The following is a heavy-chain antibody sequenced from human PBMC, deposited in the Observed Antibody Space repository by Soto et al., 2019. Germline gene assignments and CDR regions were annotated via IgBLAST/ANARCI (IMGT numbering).Heavy chain of an antibody. V-gene: IGHV3-30-3*01. Sequence: QVHLVESGGGVVQPGRSLRLSCAASGFIFSTYTMHWVRQAPGKGLEWLTVMSYDGSQKYYADSVKGRLTISRDNSKNTLYLQMTSLRAEDTAVYHCAIAKSSSWHNFDSWGQGTLVTVSS. D-gene: IGHD6-13*01. CDR1: GFIFSTYT. CDR3: AIAKSSSWHNFDS. J-gene: IGHJ4*02. CDR2: MSYDGSQK.